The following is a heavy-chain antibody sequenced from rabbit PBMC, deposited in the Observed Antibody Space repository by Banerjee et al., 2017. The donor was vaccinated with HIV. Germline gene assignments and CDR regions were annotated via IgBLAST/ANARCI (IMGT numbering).Heavy chain of an antibody. CDR1: GFDFSNYG. Sequence: QEQLVESGGGLVQPGGSLKLSCKASGFDFSNYGVSWVRQAPGKGLEWIGYIDPIFDSTYYSNWVNGRFTISSDNAQNTLYLRLNSLTAADTATYFCVRGASSSGYYNLWGPGTLVTVS. V-gene: IGHV1S47*01. CDR2: IDPIFDST. CDR3: VRGASSSGYYNL. J-gene: IGHJ4*01. D-gene: IGHD1-1*01.